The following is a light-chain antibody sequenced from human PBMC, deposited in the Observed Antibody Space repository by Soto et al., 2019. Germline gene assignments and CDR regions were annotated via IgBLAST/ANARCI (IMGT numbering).Light chain of an antibody. Sequence: DIVMTQSPDSLAVSLGERATINCKSSQSVLSSSNNKNYLAWYQQKAGQPPKLLIYWASTRESGVPDRVSGSGSGTDFTLTISSLQAEDVAVYYCQQYHSIPLTLGGGAKVEIK. J-gene: IGKJ4*01. CDR1: QSVLSSSNNKNY. CDR3: QQYHSIPLT. V-gene: IGKV4-1*01. CDR2: WAS.